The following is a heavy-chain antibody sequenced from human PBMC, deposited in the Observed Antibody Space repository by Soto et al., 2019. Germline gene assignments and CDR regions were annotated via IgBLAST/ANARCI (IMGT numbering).Heavy chain of an antibody. CDR1: GFTFSAHY. D-gene: IGHD6-19*01. CDR2: IKEDGSEK. V-gene: IGHV3-7*01. J-gene: IGHJ4*02. Sequence: GGSLRLSCAASGFTFSAHYMSWVRQAPGKGLEWVANIKEDGSEKSYVDSVKGRFTISRDNAKNSLFLQMNSLRAEDTAVYYCARTKAVAAKTQYYFDYWGQGTLVTVSS. CDR3: ARTKAVAAKTQYYFDY.